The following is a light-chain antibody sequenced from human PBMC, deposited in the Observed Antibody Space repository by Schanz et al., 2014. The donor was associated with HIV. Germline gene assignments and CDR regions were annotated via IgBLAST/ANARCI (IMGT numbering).Light chain of an antibody. Sequence: EIVMTQSPATLSVSPGERATLSCRASQSVSSNLAWYQQKPSQAPRLLIYGASTRATDIPARFSGSGSGTEFTLTISSLQSEDFAVYYCLAVGTFGQGTKVEIK. J-gene: IGKJ1*01. CDR3: LAVGT. V-gene: IGKV3-15*01. CDR2: GAS. CDR1: QSVSSN.